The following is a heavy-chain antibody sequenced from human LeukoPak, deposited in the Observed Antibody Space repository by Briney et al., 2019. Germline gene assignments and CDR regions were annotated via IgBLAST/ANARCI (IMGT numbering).Heavy chain of an antibody. V-gene: IGHV4-38-2*02. CDR3: ARENVVAQGTFDY. CDR2: MYQTGSS. CDR1: GYSIGSGHY. D-gene: IGHD2-21*01. Sequence: SETLSLTCSVSGYSIGSGHYWGWIRQPPGKGLEWVGSMYQTGSSYYSPSLKSRVTISLDTSKNQISLKLTFVTAADTAFYFCARENVVAQGTFDYWGQGALVTVSS. J-gene: IGHJ4*02.